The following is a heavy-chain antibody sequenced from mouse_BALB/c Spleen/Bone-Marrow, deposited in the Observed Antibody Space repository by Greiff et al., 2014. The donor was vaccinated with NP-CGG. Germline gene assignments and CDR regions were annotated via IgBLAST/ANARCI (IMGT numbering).Heavy chain of an antibody. CDR1: GYIFTSYV. J-gene: IGHJ2*01. CDR2: INPYNDVT. CDR3: AREGWLLRFDY. Sequence: CGPELVKPGTSVKMSCKASGYIFTSYVMDWVKQKPGQGLEWIGYINPYNDVTNYNEKFKGKATLTSDKSSSTAYMEVSSLTSEDSAVYYCAREGWLLRFDYWGQGTTLTVSS. V-gene: IGHV1-14*01. D-gene: IGHD2-3*01.